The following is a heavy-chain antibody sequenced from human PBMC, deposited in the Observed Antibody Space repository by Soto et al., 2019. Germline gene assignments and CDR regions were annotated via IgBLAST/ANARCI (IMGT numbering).Heavy chain of an antibody. CDR1: GYSISSGFY. D-gene: IGHD6-6*01. CDR2: IYHSGNA. CDR3: ARHYSSSSGWFDP. J-gene: IGHJ5*02. Sequence: SETLSLTCAVSGYSISSGFYWGRIRQPPGKGLEWIGSIYHSGNAYYSPSLRSRVTISVDTSKNQFSLKVNSATAADTAIYYCARHYSSSSGWFDPWGQGTLVTVSS. V-gene: IGHV4-38-2*01.